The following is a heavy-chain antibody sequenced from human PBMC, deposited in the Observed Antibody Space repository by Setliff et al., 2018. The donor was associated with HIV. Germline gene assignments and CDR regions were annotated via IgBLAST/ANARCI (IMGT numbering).Heavy chain of an antibody. CDR3: ARGRGDIVLLVYTYPPDY. CDR2: IYFSGST. V-gene: IGHV4-61*02. D-gene: IGHD2-8*02. Sequence: LSLNCTVSGDSVTSDSYYWSWIRQPAVKTLEWIGRIYFSGSTNYNPSLKSRVTISVDTSKDHFSLKLSSVTAADTAVYYCARGRGDIVLLVYTYPPDYWGQGKLVTVSS. J-gene: IGHJ4*02. CDR1: GDSVTSDSYY.